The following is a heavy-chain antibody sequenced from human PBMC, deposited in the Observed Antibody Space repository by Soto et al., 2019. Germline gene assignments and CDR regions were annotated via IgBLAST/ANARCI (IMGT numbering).Heavy chain of an antibody. CDR2: IKPGTSDI. V-gene: IGHV5-51*01. CDR3: ARQLSHICDS. CDR1: GYKFGSAW. D-gene: IGHD3-3*02. J-gene: IGHJ4*02. Sequence: GESLKISCKGVGYKFGSAWIGWVRQMPGKGLEWKGIIKPGTSDIRYSPSCRGHVTISADEAVSTAYLQWSSLKASDTAMYYCARQLSHICDSWGQGTLVTVSS.